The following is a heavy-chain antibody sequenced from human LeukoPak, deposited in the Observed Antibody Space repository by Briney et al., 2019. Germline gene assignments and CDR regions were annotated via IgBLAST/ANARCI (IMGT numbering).Heavy chain of an antibody. Sequence: PGGSLRLSCAASGFIFDDYAMHWVRQAPGKGLEWVSGISWNSGGIGYADSVKGRFTISRDNAKKSLYLQMNSLRVEDTALYYCAKDFYRAVAGSIGFWGQGILVTVSS. D-gene: IGHD6-19*01. CDR1: GFIFDDYA. CDR2: ISWNSGGI. J-gene: IGHJ4*02. CDR3: AKDFYRAVAGSIGF. V-gene: IGHV3-9*01.